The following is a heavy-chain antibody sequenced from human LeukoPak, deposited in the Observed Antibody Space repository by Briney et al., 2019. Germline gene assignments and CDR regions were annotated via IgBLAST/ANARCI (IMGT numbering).Heavy chain of an antibody. CDR1: GFTFSNYT. CDR3: AKTLVVVMVRGPIDY. Sequence: GGSLRLSCAASGFTFSNYTMSWVRQPPGKGLEWVSAISGSGDRTYYADSVKGRFTISRDKSKNTLYLQMNSLRAEDTAVYYCAKTLVVVMVRGPIDYWGQGTLVTVSS. V-gene: IGHV3-23*01. J-gene: IGHJ4*02. D-gene: IGHD2-21*01. CDR2: ISGSGDRT.